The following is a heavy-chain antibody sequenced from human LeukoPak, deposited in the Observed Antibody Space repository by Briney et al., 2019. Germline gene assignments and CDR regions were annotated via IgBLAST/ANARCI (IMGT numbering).Heavy chain of an antibody. CDR3: ARLSIVGATSSYYMDV. V-gene: IGHV4-39*01. CDR1: GDSFSSSSYY. Sequence: SETLSLTCSASGDSFSSSSYYWGWIRQPPGKGLEWIGSINYSGTTYYNPSLKSRVTISVDTSKNQFSLRLSSVTVADTAVHYCARLSIVGATSSYYMDVWGKGTTVTVSS. D-gene: IGHD1-26*01. CDR2: INYSGTT. J-gene: IGHJ6*03.